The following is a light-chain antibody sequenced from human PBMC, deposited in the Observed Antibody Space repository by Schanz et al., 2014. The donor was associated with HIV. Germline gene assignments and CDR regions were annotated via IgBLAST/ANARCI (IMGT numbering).Light chain of an antibody. CDR3: QQYGTSPLT. CDR1: QSVSSYS. CDR2: GAS. J-gene: IGKJ4*01. V-gene: IGKV3-20*01. Sequence: EIVLTQSPGTLSLSPGERATLSCRASQSVSSYSLTWYQQKPGQAPRLVIYGASSRATGIPDRFSGSGSGTDFSLTISRLEPEDFAVYYCQQYGTSPLTFGGGTKVDFK.